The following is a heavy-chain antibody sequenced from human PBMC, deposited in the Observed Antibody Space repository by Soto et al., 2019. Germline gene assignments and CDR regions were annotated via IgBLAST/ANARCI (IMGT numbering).Heavy chain of an antibody. CDR1: GYTFTSYG. V-gene: IGHV1-18*01. Sequence: QVQLVQSGVEVKKPGASVKVSCKASGYTFTSYGISWVRQAPGQGLEWMAWIIAYTGNTKYAQKVQGRVTMTTDTSTSPAYMELRSMRSDDPAVYYWARVPNDRLGWFEPWGQGTLVTVFS. CDR2: IIAYTGNT. CDR3: ARVPNDRLGWFEP. J-gene: IGHJ5*02. D-gene: IGHD3-22*01.